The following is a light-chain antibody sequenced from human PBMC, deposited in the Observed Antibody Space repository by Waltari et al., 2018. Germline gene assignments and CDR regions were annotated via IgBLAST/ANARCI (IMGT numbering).Light chain of an antibody. J-gene: IGKJ4*01. CDR2: DAS. CDR3: QQRGTWPLT. CDR1: QGVSSN. Sequence: ETVFTQSPATLSLSPGERGTLSCRASQGVSSNLAWYQQKPGQAPRLLIYDASNRATGVPARFSGSGSGTDFTLTISSLEPEDFAVYYCQQRGTWPLTFGGGTKVEIK. V-gene: IGKV3-11*01.